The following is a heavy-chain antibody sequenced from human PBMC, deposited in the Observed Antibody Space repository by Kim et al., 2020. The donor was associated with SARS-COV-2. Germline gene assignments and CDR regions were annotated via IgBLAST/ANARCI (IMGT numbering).Heavy chain of an antibody. J-gene: IGHJ4*02. V-gene: IGHV3-15*01. Sequence: YAAPVKGRFTISRDDSKNTLYLQMNSLKTEDTAVYYCTTVAAAAGTGLDYWGQGTLVTVSS. D-gene: IGHD6-13*01. CDR3: TTVAAAAGTGLDY.